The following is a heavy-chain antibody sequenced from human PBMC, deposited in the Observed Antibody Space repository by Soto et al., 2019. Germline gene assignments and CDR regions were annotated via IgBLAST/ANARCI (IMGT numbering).Heavy chain of an antibody. Sequence: SEALSLTCTVSGGSIKRYYLSRIPPPPGKGLEWIGYIYYSGSTNYNPSLKSRVTISVDTSKNQFSLKLNSMTAADTAVYYCARHNYGSGSTYFDYWGQGTLVTVSS. CDR1: GGSIKRYY. D-gene: IGHD3-10*01. CDR2: IYYSGST. J-gene: IGHJ4*02. V-gene: IGHV4-59*08. CDR3: ARHNYGSGSTYFDY.